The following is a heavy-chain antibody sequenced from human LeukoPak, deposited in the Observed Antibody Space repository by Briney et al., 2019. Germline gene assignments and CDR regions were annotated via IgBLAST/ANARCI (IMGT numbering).Heavy chain of an antibody. D-gene: IGHD2-2*02. CDR3: ARYCASSSCYTFYYGMDV. J-gene: IGHJ6*02. CDR1: GFSFSTYA. CDR2: ISGSGDYT. V-gene: IGHV3-23*01. Sequence: GGSLRLSCAASGFSFSTYAMSWVRQAPGKRLEWVSAISGSGDYTYYTDSVKGRFTISRDNSTNTLYLQMHSLRAEDTAVYYCARYCASSSCYTFYYGMDVWGQGTTVTVSS.